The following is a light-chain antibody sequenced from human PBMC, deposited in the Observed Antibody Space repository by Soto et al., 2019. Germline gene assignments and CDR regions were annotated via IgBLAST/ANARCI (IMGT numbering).Light chain of an antibody. V-gene: IGLV1-40*01. Sequence: QSVLTQPPSVSGAPGQRVTISCTGSRYNIGAGYEVHWYQQFPGKAPQLLIFANDNRPSGVPHRFSGSKGATSASLAITGLQPEDEAFYYCQSYDSVLTVPVFGGGTKVTVL. CDR2: AND. J-gene: IGLJ3*02. CDR3: QSYDSVLTVPV. CDR1: RYNIGAGYE.